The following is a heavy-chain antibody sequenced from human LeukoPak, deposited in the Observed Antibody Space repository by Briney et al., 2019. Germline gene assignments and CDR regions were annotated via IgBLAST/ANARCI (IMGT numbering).Heavy chain of an antibody. D-gene: IGHD2-21*02. Sequence: EASVKVSRKASGFTFTSSAVQWVRQARGQRLEWIGWIVVASGNTNYAQKFQERVTITRDMSTSTAYMELSSLRSEDTAVYYCAASSCGGDCSFDYWGQGTLVTVSS. J-gene: IGHJ4*02. CDR2: IVVASGNT. CDR1: GFTFTSSA. V-gene: IGHV1-58*01. CDR3: AASSCGGDCSFDY.